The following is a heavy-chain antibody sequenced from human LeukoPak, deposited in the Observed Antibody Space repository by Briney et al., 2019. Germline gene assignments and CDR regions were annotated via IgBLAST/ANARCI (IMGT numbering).Heavy chain of an antibody. CDR1: GGSFSGYY. J-gene: IGHJ4*02. D-gene: IGHD2-2*02. CDR2: ISSSGSTI. CDR3: ATAIPATAIPYYFDY. Sequence: LSLTCAVYGGSFSGYYWSWIRQAPGKGLEWVSYISSSGSTIYYADSVKGRFTISRDNAKNSLYLQMNSLRAEDTAVYYCATAIPATAIPYYFDYWGQGTLVTVSS. V-gene: IGHV3-11*01.